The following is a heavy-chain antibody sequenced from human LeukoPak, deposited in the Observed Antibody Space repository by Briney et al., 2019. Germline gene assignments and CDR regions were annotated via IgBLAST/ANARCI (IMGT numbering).Heavy chain of an antibody. J-gene: IGHJ6*03. CDR1: GYSFTIYW. Sequence: GESLKISCKGSGYSFTIYWIGWVRQMPGKGLEWMGIIYPGDSDTRYSPSFQGQVTISADKSISTAYLQWSSLKASDTAMYYCARHIGSGGSRYYYYYMDVWGKGTTVTVSS. CDR3: ARHIGSGGSRYYYYYMDV. CDR2: IYPGDSDT. V-gene: IGHV5-51*01. D-gene: IGHD2-15*01.